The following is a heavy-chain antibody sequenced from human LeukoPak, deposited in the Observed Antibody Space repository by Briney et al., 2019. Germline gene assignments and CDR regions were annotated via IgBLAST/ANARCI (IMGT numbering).Heavy chain of an antibody. V-gene: IGHV3-48*01. D-gene: IGHD4-23*01. J-gene: IGHJ4*02. CDR3: ARDPYGGNSPGDY. CDR1: GFTFTIHS. Sequence: GGSLRLSCAASGFTFTIHSMNWVRQAPGKGLEWVSYISSSSGTIYYADSVKGRFTISRDNAKNSLYLQMNSLRAEDTAPYYCARDPYGGNSPGDYWGQGTLVTVSS. CDR2: ISSSSGTI.